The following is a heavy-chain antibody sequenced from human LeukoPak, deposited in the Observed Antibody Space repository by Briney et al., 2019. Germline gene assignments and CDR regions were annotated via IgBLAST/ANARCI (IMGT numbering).Heavy chain of an antibody. CDR3: ARDQRWELPNWFDP. Sequence: SETLSLTCTVSGASISSTSYYWGWIRQPPGKGLEWIGSTYYRGTTYYNPSLKSRVTISVDTSKNQFSLKLSSVTAADTAVYYCARDQRWELPNWFDPWGQGTLVTVSS. CDR2: TYYRGTT. D-gene: IGHD1-26*01. J-gene: IGHJ5*02. CDR1: GASISSTSYY. V-gene: IGHV4-39*07.